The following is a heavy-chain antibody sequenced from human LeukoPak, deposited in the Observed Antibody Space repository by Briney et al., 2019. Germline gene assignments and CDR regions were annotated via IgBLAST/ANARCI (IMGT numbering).Heavy chain of an antibody. CDR1: GGSICSSNW. CDR3: ARWKPVVVPAAMKANPYYYYGMDV. V-gene: IGHV4-4*02. D-gene: IGHD2-2*01. Sequence: SETLSLTCAVSGGSICSSNWWSWVRQPPGKGLEWIGEIYHSGSTNYNPSLKSRVTISVDKSKNQFSLKLSSVTAADTAVYYCARWKPVVVPAAMKANPYYYYGMDVWGQGTTVTVSS. J-gene: IGHJ6*02. CDR2: IYHSGST.